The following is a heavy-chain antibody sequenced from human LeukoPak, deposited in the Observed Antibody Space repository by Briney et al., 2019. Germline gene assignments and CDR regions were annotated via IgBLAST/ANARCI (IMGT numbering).Heavy chain of an antibody. J-gene: IGHJ6*02. V-gene: IGHV3-23*01. CDR1: GFTFSSYA. CDR3: ARGTALTRYYYYYGMDV. D-gene: IGHD2-2*01. Sequence: GGSLRLSCAASGFTFSSYAMSWVRQAPGKGLEWVSATSGSGVSTYYADSVKGRFTISRDNSKNTLYLQMNSLRAEDTAVYYCARGTALTRYYYYYGMDVWGQGTTATVSS. CDR2: TSGSGVST.